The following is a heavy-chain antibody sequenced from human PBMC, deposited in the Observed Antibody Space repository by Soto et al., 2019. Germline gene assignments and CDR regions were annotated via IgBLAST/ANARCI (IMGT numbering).Heavy chain of an antibody. CDR3: VKFRGRAYHYYYMDV. CDR2: YGGSGGST. Sequence: VQLLESGGGLAQRGGSLRLSCAASGFSFSTYGMTWVRQAPGKGLEWVSYGGSGGSTYYADSVKGRFTISRDTSKNTLYLQMNSLRAEDTAVYYCVKFRGRAYHYYYMDVWGNGTTVTVSS. D-gene: IGHD3-16*01. CDR1: GFSFSTYG. J-gene: IGHJ6*03. V-gene: IGHV3-23*01.